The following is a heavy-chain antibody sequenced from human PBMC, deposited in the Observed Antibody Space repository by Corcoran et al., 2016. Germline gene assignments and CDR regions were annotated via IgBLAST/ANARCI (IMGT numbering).Heavy chain of an antibody. V-gene: IGHV3-30*18. D-gene: IGHD5-18*01. J-gene: IGHJ4*02. CDR2: ISYDGSNK. CDR3: AKGYSYGYGYFDY. CDR1: GFTFSSYG. Sequence: QVQLVESGGGVVQPGRSLRLSCAASGFTFSSYGMHWVRQAPGKGLEWVAVISYDGSNKYYADSVKGRFTISRDNSKNTLYLQMNSLRAEDTAVYYCAKGYSYGYGYFDYWGQGTLVTGSS.